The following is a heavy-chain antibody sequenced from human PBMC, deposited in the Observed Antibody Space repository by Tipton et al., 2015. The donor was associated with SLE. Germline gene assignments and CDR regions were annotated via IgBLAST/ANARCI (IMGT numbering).Heavy chain of an antibody. CDR2: ISWDGGST. CDR3: AKGGIAAGRGYFDY. D-gene: IGHD6-25*01. V-gene: IGHV3-43*01. Sequence: SLRLSCAASGFTFDDCTMHWVRQAPGKGLEWVSLISWDGGSTYYADSVKGRFTISRDNSKNSLYLQMNSLRTEDTALYYCAKGGIAAGRGYFDYWGQGTLVTVSS. J-gene: IGHJ4*02. CDR1: GFTFDDCT.